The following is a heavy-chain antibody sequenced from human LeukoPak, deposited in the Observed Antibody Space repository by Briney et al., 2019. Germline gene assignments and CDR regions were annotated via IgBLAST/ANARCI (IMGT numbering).Heavy chain of an antibody. D-gene: IGHD7-27*01. Sequence: SVKVSCKASGGTFSSYAISWVRQAPGQGLEWMGGIIPIFGTANYAQKFQGRVTITTDESTSTAYMELSSLRAEDTAVYYCAKVTGETGDEDYWGQGTLVTVSS. CDR2: IIPIFGTA. V-gene: IGHV1-69*05. CDR3: AKVTGETGDEDY. CDR1: GGTFSSYA. J-gene: IGHJ4*02.